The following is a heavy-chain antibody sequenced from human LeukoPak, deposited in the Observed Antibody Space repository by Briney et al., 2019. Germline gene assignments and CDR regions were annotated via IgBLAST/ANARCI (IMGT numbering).Heavy chain of an antibody. Sequence: SETLSLTCTISGGSISSHYWSWIRQPPGKGLERIGYIYYSGSTNYNPSLKSRVTISVDTSKNQFSLKLSSVTAADTAVYYCARGGILTGYYIDYWGQGTLVTVSS. CDR3: ARGGILTGYYIDY. V-gene: IGHV4-59*11. CDR1: GGSISSHY. J-gene: IGHJ4*02. CDR2: IYYSGST. D-gene: IGHD3-9*01.